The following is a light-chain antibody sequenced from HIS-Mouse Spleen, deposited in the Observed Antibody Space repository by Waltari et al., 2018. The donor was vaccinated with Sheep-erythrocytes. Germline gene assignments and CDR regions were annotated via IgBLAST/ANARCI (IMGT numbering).Light chain of an antibody. Sequence: DIQMTQSPSSLSASVGDRVTITCRASQSISSYLNWYQRKPGKAPKLLIYAASSLQSGVPSRFSGSGSGTDFTLTISSLQPEDFAVYYCQQYGSSPRTFGQGTKVEIK. CDR2: AAS. CDR3: QQYGSSPRT. CDR1: QSISSY. V-gene: IGKV1-39*01. J-gene: IGKJ1*01.